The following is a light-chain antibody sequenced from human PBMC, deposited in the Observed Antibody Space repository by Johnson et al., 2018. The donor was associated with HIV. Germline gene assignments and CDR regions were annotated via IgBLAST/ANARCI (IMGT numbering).Light chain of an antibody. CDR1: SSNIGNNY. CDR3: GTWDSSLSAYV. CDR2: DNN. V-gene: IGLV1-51*01. Sequence: QSVLTQPPSVSAAPGQKVTISCSGSSSNIGNNYVSWYQQLPGTAPKLLIYDNNKRPSGIPDRFSGSKSGTSATLGITGLQTGDEPAYYCGTWDSSLSAYVFGTGTKVT. J-gene: IGLJ1*01.